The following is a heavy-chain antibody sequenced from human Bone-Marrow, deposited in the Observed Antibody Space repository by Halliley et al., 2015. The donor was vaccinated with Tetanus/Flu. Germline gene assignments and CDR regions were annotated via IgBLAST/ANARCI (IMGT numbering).Heavy chain of an antibody. CDR1: GGSIGGSF. CDR3: ARGVGTTRLRTFDI. CDR2: LHKSGNT. Sequence: TLSLTCTVSGGSIGGSFWSWIRQPPGKGLEWIGYLHKSGNTNYSPSLKSRVSISGDTSKNQVSLKLTSVAAADTAMYFCARGVGTTRLRTFDIWGRGTMVIVSS. V-gene: IGHV4-59*08. D-gene: IGHD1-26*01. J-gene: IGHJ3*02.